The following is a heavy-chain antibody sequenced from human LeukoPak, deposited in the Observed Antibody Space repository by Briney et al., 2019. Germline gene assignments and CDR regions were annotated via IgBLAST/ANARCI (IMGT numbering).Heavy chain of an antibody. J-gene: IGHJ4*02. Sequence: GGSLRLSCAASGFTFSSYGMHWVRQAPGKGLEWVAVISYDGSNKYYADSVKGRFTISRDNPKNTLYLQMNSLRAEDTAVYYCAKDGSWNHEKYFDYWGQGTLVTVSS. CDR1: GFTFSSYG. D-gene: IGHD1-14*01. CDR3: AKDGSWNHEKYFDY. CDR2: ISYDGSNK. V-gene: IGHV3-30*18.